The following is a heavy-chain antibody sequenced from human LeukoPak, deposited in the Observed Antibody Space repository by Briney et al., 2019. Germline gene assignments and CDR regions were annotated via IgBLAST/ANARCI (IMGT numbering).Heavy chain of an antibody. J-gene: IGHJ3*02. Sequence: GGSLRLSCAASGFTFDDYAMHWVRQAPGKGLEWVSGISWNSGSIGYADSVKGRFTISRDNAKNSLYLQMNSLRAEDMALYYCAKGVEMATIKGAFDIWGQGTMVTVSS. CDR1: GFTFDDYA. CDR2: ISWNSGSI. V-gene: IGHV3-9*03. D-gene: IGHD5-24*01. CDR3: AKGVEMATIKGAFDI.